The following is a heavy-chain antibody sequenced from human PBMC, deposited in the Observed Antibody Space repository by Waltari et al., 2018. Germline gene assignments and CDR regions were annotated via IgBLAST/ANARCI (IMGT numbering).Heavy chain of an antibody. D-gene: IGHD3-22*01. CDR2: IWSDETNK. CDR3: AKGPDSSGYYSNWFDP. V-gene: IGHV3-30*02. J-gene: IGHJ5*02. CDR1: GFTFSNHG. Sequence: QVQLVESGGGVVQPGGSLRLSCAASGFTFSNHGIHWVRQVPGKGLEWVAFIWSDETNKHYADSVQGRFTSSRDNSKNTVFLQMNSLRTEDTAVYYCAKGPDSSGYYSNWFDPWGQGILVTVSS.